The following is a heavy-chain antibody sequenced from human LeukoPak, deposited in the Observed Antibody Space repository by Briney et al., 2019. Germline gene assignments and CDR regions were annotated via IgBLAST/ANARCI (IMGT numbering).Heavy chain of an antibody. J-gene: IGHJ4*02. V-gene: IGHV4-59*08. CDR1: GGSISSYY. CDR2: IYYSGST. CDR3: ARGYCSSTSCYFKSTHPFDY. D-gene: IGHD2-2*01. Sequence: SETLSLTCTVSGGSISSYYWSWIRQPPGKGLEWIGYIYYSGSTNYNPSLKSRVTISVDTSKNQFSLKLSSVIAADTAVYYCARGYCSSTSCYFKSTHPFDYWGQGTLVTVSS.